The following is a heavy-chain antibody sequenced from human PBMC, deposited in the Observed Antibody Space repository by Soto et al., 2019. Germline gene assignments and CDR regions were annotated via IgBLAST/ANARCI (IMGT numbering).Heavy chain of an antibody. V-gene: IGHV4-59*01. CDR3: ARDRMGSNGLTDY. D-gene: IGHD3-16*01. CDR2: IYYSGST. J-gene: IGHJ4*02. Sequence: QVQLQESGPGLVRPSETLSLTCTVSGGSINGYYWTWIRQPPGKGLEWIGFIYYSGSTNYNPSLQSRVIISLDTYKKQFSLKLSSVTAADTAMYYCARDRMGSNGLTDYWGQGALVTVSS. CDR1: GGSINGYY.